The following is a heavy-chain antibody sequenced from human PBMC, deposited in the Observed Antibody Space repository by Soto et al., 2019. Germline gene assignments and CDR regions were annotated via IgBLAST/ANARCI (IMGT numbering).Heavy chain of an antibody. CDR3: VRSHVSATGIDWFEP. Sequence: XSVKVTCSAAGCSFTSYGSHWVRRAPGQRLEWMGWINAANGDTKYSPKFQGRVTITRDTSASTAYMELSSLRSEDTDVYYCVRSHVSATGIDWFEPWGQGTLVTVPS. D-gene: IGHD6-13*01. CDR1: GCSFTSYG. J-gene: IGHJ5*02. V-gene: IGHV1-3*01. CDR2: INAANGDT.